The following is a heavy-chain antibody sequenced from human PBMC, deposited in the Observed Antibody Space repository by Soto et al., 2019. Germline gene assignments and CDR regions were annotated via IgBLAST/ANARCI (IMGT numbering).Heavy chain of an antibody. Sequence: HPGGSLRLSCAASGFTFSSYAMSWVRQAPGKGLEWVSAISGSGGSTYYADSVKGRFTISRDNSKNTLYLQMNSLRAEDTAVYYCAIFLMVRGVNWAHAVDWFDPWGQGTLVTVSS. J-gene: IGHJ5*02. CDR1: GFTFSSYA. D-gene: IGHD3-10*01. CDR2: ISGSGGST. V-gene: IGHV3-23*01. CDR3: AIFLMVRGVNWAHAVDWFDP.